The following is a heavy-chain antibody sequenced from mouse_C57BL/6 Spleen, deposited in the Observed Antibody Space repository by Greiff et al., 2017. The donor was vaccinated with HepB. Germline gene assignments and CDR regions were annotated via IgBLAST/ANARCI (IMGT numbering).Heavy chain of an antibody. CDR2: INPSTGGT. J-gene: IGHJ4*01. CDR1: GYSFTGYY. CDR3: ARSRFITTVPRMDY. V-gene: IGHV1-42*01. D-gene: IGHD1-1*01. Sequence: EVMLVESGPELVKPGASVKISCKASGYSFTGYYMNWVKQSPEKSLEWIGEINPSTGGTTYNQKLKAKATLTVDKSSSTAYMQLKSLTSEDSAVYYCARSRFITTVPRMDYWGQGTSVTVSS.